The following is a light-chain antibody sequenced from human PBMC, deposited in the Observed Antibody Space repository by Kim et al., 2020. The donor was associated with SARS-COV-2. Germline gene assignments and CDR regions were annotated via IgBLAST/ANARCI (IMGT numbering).Light chain of an antibody. CDR3: QQRSKWPIT. V-gene: IGKV3-11*01. J-gene: IGKJ4*01. CDR1: QSISSD. Sequence: SLSPGERATLSCRASQSISSDLAWYQQQPGRAPRLLIHDAVNRASGTPARFSGSGSGTAFTLTISSLEPEDFAVYYCQQRSKWPITFGGGTKVEI. CDR2: DAV.